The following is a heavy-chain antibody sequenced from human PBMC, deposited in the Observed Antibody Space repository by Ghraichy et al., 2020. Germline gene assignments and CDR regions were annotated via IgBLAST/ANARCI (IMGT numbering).Heavy chain of an antibody. D-gene: IGHD6-19*01. CDR2: INHSGST. CDR3: ARGLFLPVGYSSQISPRQYYYYMDV. CDR1: GGSFSGYY. Sequence: SETLSLTCAVYGGSFSGYYWSWIRQPPGKGLEWIGEINHSGSTNYNPSLKIRVTISVDTSKNQFSLKLSSVTAADTAVYYCARGLFLPVGYSSQISPRQYYYYMDVWGKGTTVTVSS. J-gene: IGHJ6*03. V-gene: IGHV4-34*01.